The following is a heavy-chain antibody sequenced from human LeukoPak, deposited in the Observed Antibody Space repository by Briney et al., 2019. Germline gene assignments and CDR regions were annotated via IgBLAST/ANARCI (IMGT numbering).Heavy chain of an antibody. J-gene: IGHJ5*02. V-gene: IGHV3-53*04. CDR3: ARDYWFDP. CDR1: GFSVGSNY. Sequence: SGGSLTLSCAASGFSVGSNYMSWVRQAPRKGLEWVSVIYSGGSTYYADSVKGRFTISRHNSKNTLYLQMNSLRAEDTAVYYCARDYWFDPWGQGTLVAVSS. CDR2: IYSGGST.